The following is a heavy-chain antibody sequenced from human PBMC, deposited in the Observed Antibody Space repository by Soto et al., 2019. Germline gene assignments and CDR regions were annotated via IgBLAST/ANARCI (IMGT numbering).Heavy chain of an antibody. V-gene: IGHV3-23*01. J-gene: IGHJ4*02. CDR1: GFTFSSYA. CDR3: VLSSSGWSSFDY. CDR2: VSAGGGNT. Sequence: GGSLRLSCAASGFTFSSYAMIWVHHAPGKGLEWVSAVSAGGGNTYYADSVKGRFTISRDNSKNTLYLQMNSLRAEDTAVYYFVLSSSGWSSFDYSGQGTLVSVS. D-gene: IGHD6-19*01.